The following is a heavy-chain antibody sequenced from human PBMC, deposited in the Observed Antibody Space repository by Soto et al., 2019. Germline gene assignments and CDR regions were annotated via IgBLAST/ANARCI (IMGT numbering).Heavy chain of an antibody. CDR1: GFTFRSYA. J-gene: IGHJ5*02. CDR3: AKDDSLEWFFPLDA. D-gene: IGHD3-3*01. CDR2: ISGGGSDP. V-gene: IGHV3-23*01. Sequence: EVHLLESGGGLVQPGGSLRLSCSASGFTFRSYAMSWVRQAPGKGLEWVSGISGGGSDPYYSDSVRGRFTISRDNSKNTLYLQMNSLRVEDSAVYFCAKDDSLEWFFPLDAWGQGTLVTVSS.